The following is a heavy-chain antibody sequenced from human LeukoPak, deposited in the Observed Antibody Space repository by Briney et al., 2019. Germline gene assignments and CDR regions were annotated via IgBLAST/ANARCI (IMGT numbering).Heavy chain of an antibody. V-gene: IGHV1-2*02. CDR2: INPNSGGT. D-gene: IGHD6-13*01. CDR3: ARGGIAAAGTDYYYYMDV. Sequence: ASVKVSCKASGYTFTGYYMHWVRQAPGQGLEWMGWINPNSGGTNYAQKFQGRVTMTRDTSISTAYMELSSLRSEDTAVYYCARGGIAAAGTDYYYYMDVWGKGTTVTVSS. CDR1: GYTFTGYY. J-gene: IGHJ6*03.